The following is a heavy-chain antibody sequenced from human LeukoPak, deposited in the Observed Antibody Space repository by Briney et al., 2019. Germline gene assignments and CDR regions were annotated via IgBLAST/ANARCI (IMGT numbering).Heavy chain of an antibody. D-gene: IGHD4-17*01. CDR3: ARDSPKDYGDYVLTK. Sequence: GASVKVSCKASGYTFTSSYMHWVRQAPGQGLEWMGIINPSGGSTSYAQKFQGRVTMTRDTSISTAYMELSRLRSDDTAVYYCARDSPKDYGDYVLTKWGQGTLVTVSS. CDR1: GYTFTSSY. V-gene: IGHV1-46*01. CDR2: INPSGGST. J-gene: IGHJ4*02.